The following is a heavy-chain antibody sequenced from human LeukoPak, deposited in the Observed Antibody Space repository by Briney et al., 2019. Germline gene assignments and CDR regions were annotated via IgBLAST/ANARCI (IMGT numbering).Heavy chain of an antibody. CDR2: INHSGST. CDR1: GGSFSGYY. D-gene: IGHD3-22*01. J-gene: IGHJ4*02. V-gene: IGHV4-34*01. CDR3: ASRIRTYYDSSGLDY. Sequence: SETLSLTCAVYGGSFSGYYWSWIRQPPGKGLEWIGEINHSGSTNYNPSLKSRVTISVDTSKNQFSLKLSSVTAADTAVYYCASRIRTYYDSSGLDYWGQGTLVTVSS.